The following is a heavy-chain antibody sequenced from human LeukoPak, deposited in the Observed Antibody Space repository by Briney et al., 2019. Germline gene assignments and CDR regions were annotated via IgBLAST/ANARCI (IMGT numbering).Heavy chain of an antibody. CDR3: VNGGSYLTK. CDR2: IYFTGTT. CDR1: GGSISSY. Sequence: SETLSLTCTVSGGSISSYWSWLRQSPGKGLEWIGYIYFTGTTNYNPSLKSRLTISIDTSRNQFSLKLSSATAADTAIYYCVNGGSYLTKWGQGTLVTVSS. V-gene: IGHV4-59*01. J-gene: IGHJ4*02. D-gene: IGHD3-10*01.